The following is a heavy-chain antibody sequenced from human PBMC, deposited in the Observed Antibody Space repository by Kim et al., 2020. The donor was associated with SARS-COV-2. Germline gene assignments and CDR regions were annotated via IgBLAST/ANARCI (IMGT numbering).Heavy chain of an antibody. CDR2: ISGSGGST. J-gene: IGHJ4*02. Sequence: GGSLRLSCSASGFTFSSYAMSWFRQAPGKGLEWVSAISGSGGSTYYADSVKGRFTISRDNSKNTLYLQMNSLRAEDTAVYYCAKDRITMIVVVSFDYWGQGTLVTVSS. V-gene: IGHV3-23*01. CDR3: AKDRITMIVVVSFDY. CDR1: GFTFSSYA. D-gene: IGHD3-22*01.